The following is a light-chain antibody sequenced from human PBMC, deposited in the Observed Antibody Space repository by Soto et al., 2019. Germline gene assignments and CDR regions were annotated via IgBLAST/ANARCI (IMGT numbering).Light chain of an antibody. CDR3: CSFEDSLTWV. CDR2: EVN. CDR1: SSDVGGYNY. Sequence: QSVLTQPPSASGSPGQSVAISCTGTSSDVGGYNYVSWYQQHPGKAPKLMIYEVNKRPSGVPDRFSGSKSGNTASLTVSGLQAEDEADYYCCSFEDSLTWVFGGGTKVTVL. V-gene: IGLV2-8*01. J-gene: IGLJ3*02.